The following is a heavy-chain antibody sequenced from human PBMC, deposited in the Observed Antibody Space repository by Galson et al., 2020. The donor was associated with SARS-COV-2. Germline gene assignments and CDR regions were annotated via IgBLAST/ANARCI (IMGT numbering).Heavy chain of an antibody. CDR2: IYYRGDT. V-gene: IGHV4-59*08. J-gene: IGHJ5*02. Sequence: ETSETLSLTCTVSGGSISSYYWSWIRQPPGKGLEYIGYIYYRGDTNYNPSLKSRVTISIDTSKNQFSLKLNSVTAADTAIYFCARHERVSGWGNWFDPWGQGALVTVSS. D-gene: IGHD6-19*01. CDR3: ARHERVSGWGNWFDP. CDR1: GGSISSYY.